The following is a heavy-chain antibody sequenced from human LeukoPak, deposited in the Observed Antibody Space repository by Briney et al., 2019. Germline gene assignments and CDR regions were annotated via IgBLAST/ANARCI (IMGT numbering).Heavy chain of an antibody. CDR1: GFTFSSYW. V-gene: IGHV3-7*01. J-gene: IGHJ4*02. CDR2: IKQDGSEK. CDR3: ARAQVYYYDTSGYYLRDS. D-gene: IGHD3-22*01. Sequence: PGGSLRLSCAGSGFTFSSYWMGWVRQAPGKGLEWVANIKQDGSEKYYVDSVRGRFTISRDNAKNSLYLQMNSLRAEDTAVYYCARAQVYYYDTSGYYLRDSWGQGTLVTVSS.